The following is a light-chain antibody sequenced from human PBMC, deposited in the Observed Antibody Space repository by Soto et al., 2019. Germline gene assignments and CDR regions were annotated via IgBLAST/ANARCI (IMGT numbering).Light chain of an antibody. Sequence: DIQMTQSPSSLSVSVGDRVTITCRASQSISSYLNWYQQKPGKAPKLLIYAASSLQSGVPSRFSGSGAGTDFTLTISSLQPEEFATYYCQQSYSTPQTCGQGTKVDIK. CDR1: QSISSY. CDR3: QQSYSTPQT. V-gene: IGKV1-39*01. CDR2: AAS. J-gene: IGKJ1*01.